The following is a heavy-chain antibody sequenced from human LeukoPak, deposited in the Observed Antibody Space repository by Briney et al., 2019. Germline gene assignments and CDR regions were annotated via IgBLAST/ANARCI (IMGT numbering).Heavy chain of an antibody. CDR2: IGGSGVTT. CDR1: GLNFDKYA. J-gene: IGHJ6*04. D-gene: IGHD4-17*01. CDR3: PKVSDYGDYGHLDV. V-gene: IGHV3-23*01. Sequence: LSGGSLRLSCEGSGLNFDKYAVSWVRQAPGKGLEWVSEIGGSGVTTYYAASVKGRFTISRDNSKNTVYLHMSSLRADDTAIYYCPKVSDYGDYGHLDVWGKGTTVTVSS.